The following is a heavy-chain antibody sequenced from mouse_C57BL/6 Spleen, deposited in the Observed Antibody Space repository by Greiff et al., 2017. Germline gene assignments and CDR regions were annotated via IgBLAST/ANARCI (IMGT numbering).Heavy chain of an antibody. CDR3: ARSYGNYVDFDY. D-gene: IGHD2-1*01. CDR1: GYTFTSYW. CDR2: INPSSGGT. V-gene: IGHV1-53*01. J-gene: IGHJ2*01. Sequence: QVQLQQPGTELVKPGASVKLSCKASGYTFTSYWMHWVKQRPGQGLEWIGNINPSSGGTNYNEKFKSKATLTVDTSSSTAYMQLSSLTSEDSAVYYCARSYGNYVDFDYWGQGTTLTVSS.